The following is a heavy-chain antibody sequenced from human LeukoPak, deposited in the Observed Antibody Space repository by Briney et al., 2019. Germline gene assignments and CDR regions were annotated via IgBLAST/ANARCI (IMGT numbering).Heavy chain of an antibody. D-gene: IGHD3-10*01. CDR1: GRSIRSVY. Sequence: PSETLSLTCTVSGRSIRSVYWNWIRQSAGKGLEWIGRIYATDLANYNPSLKSRVTLSVDMSKNELSLTLKSVTAADTAVYYCARGFGSGTSPIDLWGQGALVTVSS. CDR2: IYATDLA. J-gene: IGHJ5*02. V-gene: IGHV4-4*07. CDR3: ARGFGSGTSPIDL.